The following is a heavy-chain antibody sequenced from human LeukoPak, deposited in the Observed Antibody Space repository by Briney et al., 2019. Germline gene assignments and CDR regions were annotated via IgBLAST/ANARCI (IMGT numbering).Heavy chain of an antibody. CDR2: IYYSGST. Sequence: SETLSLTCTVCGGSISSYYWSWIRQPPGKGLEWIGYIYYSGSTNYNPSLKSRVTISVDTSKNQFSLKLSSVTAADTAVYYCARETPYGSGSYPFDYWGQGILVTVSS. CDR3: ARETPYGSGSYPFDY. D-gene: IGHD3-10*01. CDR1: GGSISSYY. J-gene: IGHJ4*02. V-gene: IGHV4-59*01.